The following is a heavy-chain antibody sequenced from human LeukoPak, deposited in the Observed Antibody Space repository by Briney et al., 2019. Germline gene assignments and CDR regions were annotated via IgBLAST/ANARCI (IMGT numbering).Heavy chain of an antibody. D-gene: IGHD6-19*01. J-gene: IGHJ4*02. CDR3: AKDRGMGSGPTVYFDY. CDR1: GFTFSSYG. V-gene: IGHV3-30*02. Sequence: GGSLRLSCAASGFTFSSYGMHWVRQAPGKGLEWVAFIRYDGSNKYYADSVKGRFTISRDNSKNTLYLQMNSLRAEDTAVYYCAKDRGMGSGPTVYFDYRGQGTLVTVSS. CDR2: IRYDGSNK.